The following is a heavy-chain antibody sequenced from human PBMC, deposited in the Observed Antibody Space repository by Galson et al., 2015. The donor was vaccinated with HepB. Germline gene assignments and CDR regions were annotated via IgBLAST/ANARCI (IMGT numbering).Heavy chain of an antibody. J-gene: IGHJ4*02. CDR1: GFTFSSYW. Sequence: SLRLSCAASGFTFSSYWTTWVRQAPGKGLEWVANINQDGGKKYYMDSVKGRFTISRDNAENSLYLQINSLRAEDTAMYHCARDSTYYDGTAYYDNLDYWGQGILVTVSS. CDR2: INQDGGKK. V-gene: IGHV3-7*03. D-gene: IGHD3-22*01. CDR3: ARDSTYYDGTAYYDNLDY.